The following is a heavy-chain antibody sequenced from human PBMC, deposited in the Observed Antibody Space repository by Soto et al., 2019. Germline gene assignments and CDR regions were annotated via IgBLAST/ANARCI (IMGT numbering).Heavy chain of an antibody. CDR3: ARSIAARLNWFDP. V-gene: IGHV3-7*01. CDR2: IKQDGSEK. CDR1: GFTLSSYL. D-gene: IGHD6-6*01. Sequence: GGSLRPSCAAFGFTLSSYLMSWVRPAPGKGLEWVANIKQDGSEKYYVDSVKGRFTISRDNAKNSLYLQMNSLRAEDTAVYYCARSIAARLNWFDPWGQGTLVTVSS. J-gene: IGHJ5*02.